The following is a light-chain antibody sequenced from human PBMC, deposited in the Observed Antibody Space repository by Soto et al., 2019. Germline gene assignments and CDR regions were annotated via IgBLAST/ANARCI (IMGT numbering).Light chain of an antibody. CDR1: QSISNY. CDR2: GSS. J-gene: IGKJ1*01. CDR3: QQSYSTPRT. V-gene: IGKV1-39*01. Sequence: DIQMTQSPSSLSASVGDRVTITCRASQSISNYLNWYQQKPGKAPKLLFYGSSNLRSGVPSRFSGSGSGTDFTLTISSLQPEDFATYYCQQSYSTPRTFGQGTKVEIK.